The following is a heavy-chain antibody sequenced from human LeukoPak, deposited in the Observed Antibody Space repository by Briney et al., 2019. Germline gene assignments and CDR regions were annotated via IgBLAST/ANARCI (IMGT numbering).Heavy chain of an antibody. D-gene: IGHD5-12*01. V-gene: IGHV3-21*01. J-gene: IGHJ4*02. Sequence: KPGGCLRLSCAASGFTFSNYAMTWVRQAPGKGLEWVSSISSSSTYIYYADSVKGRFTISRGNAKNSLYLQMSSLTVEDTAVYYCARLKVGSSGYPDSWGQGTLVTVSS. CDR2: ISSSSTYI. CDR1: GFTFSNYA. CDR3: ARLKVGSSGYPDS.